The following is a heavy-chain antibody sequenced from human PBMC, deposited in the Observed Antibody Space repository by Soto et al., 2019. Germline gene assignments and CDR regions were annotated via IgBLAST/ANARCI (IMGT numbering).Heavy chain of an antibody. Sequence: QVQLVESGGGVVQPGGSLRLSCTTSGFTFNTYGMYWVRQAPGKGLEVVAIIWYDGSNKYYGDSVKVRFTISRDNSKNTLYLQMNSLRAEDTALYYCARGDCTGAYCYSWPFNYGVDVWGQGTTVTVS. CDR3: ARGDCTGAYCYSWPFNYGVDV. CDR2: IWYDGSNK. J-gene: IGHJ6*02. V-gene: IGHV3-33*08. CDR1: GFTFNTYG. D-gene: IGHD2-15*01.